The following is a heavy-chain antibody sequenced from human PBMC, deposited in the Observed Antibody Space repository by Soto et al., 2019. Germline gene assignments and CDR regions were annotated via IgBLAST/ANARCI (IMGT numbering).Heavy chain of an antibody. Sequence: SVKVSCKASGGTFSSYAISWVRQAPGQGLEWMGGIIPMFGTANCAQKFQGRVMITADESTSTAYMELSSLRSEDTAVYYCACSRPSYYYDSSGYSHYFDYWGQGTQVTVSS. V-gene: IGHV1-69*13. CDR2: IIPMFGTA. CDR3: ACSRPSYYYDSSGYSHYFDY. J-gene: IGHJ4*02. CDR1: GGTFSSYA. D-gene: IGHD3-22*01.